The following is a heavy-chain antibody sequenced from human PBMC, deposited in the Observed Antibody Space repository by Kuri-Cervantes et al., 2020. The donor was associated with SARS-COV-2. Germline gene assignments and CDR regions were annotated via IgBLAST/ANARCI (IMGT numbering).Heavy chain of an antibody. CDR1: GGSISSGDYY. Sequence: SETLSLTCTVSGGSISSGDYYWSWIRQPPGKGLEWIGYIYYSGSTYYNPSLKSRVTISVDTSKNRFSLKLSSVTAADTAVYYCARGLVSSYNWFDPWGQGTLVTVSS. V-gene: IGHV4-30-4*08. J-gene: IGHJ5*02. CDR3: ARGLVSSYNWFDP. D-gene: IGHD6-13*01. CDR2: IYYSGST.